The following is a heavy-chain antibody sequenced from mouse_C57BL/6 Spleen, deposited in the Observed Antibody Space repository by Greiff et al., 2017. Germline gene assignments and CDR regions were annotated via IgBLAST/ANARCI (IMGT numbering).Heavy chain of an antibody. CDR1: GYAFSSYW. Sequence: QVQLQQSGAELVKPGASVKISCKASGYAFSSYWMNWVKQRPGKGLEWIGQIYPGDGDTNYNGKFKGKATLTADKSSSTAYMQLRSLTSEDSAVYFCARGLSYDGFFDYWGQGTTLTVSS. J-gene: IGHJ2*01. CDR2: IYPGDGDT. D-gene: IGHD2-3*01. V-gene: IGHV1-80*01. CDR3: ARGLSYDGFFDY.